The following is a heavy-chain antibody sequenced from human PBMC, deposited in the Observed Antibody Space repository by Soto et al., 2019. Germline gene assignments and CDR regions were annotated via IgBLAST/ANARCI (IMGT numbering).Heavy chain of an antibody. CDR3: ARWVGGSMSDNSGKYDS. V-gene: IGHV3-30*03. D-gene: IGHD3-22*01. CDR1: GFTFSRNG. Sequence: QVQLVESGGGVVQPGTSLRLNCAGSGFTFSRNGMHWVRQAPGKGLEWVALVSYDGSQKYYVDSVKGRFTISRDNSENTLYLQMNSLRPEDTAVYYCARWVGGSMSDNSGKYDSWGQGTLVTVSS. CDR2: VSYDGSQK. J-gene: IGHJ5*01.